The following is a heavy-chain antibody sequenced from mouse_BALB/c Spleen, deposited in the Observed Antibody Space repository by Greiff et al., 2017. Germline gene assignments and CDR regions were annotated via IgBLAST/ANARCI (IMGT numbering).Heavy chain of an antibody. CDR3: AREDGKTWFAY. D-gene: IGHD2-1*01. Sequence: EVQLVESGGGLVKLGGSLKLSCAASGFTFSSYYMSWVRQTPEKRLELVAAINSNGGSTYYPDTVKGRFTISRDNAKNTLYLQMSSLKSEDTALYYCAREDGKTWFAYWGQGTLVTVAA. CDR1: GFTFSSYY. J-gene: IGHJ3*01. CDR2: INSNGGST. V-gene: IGHV5-6-2*01.